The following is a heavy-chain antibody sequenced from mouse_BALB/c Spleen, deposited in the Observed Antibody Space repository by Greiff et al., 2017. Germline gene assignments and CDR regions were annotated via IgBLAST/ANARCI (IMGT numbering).Heavy chain of an antibody. Sequence: VQLQQSGAELVKPGASVKLSCTASGFNIKDTYMHWVKQRPEQGLEWIGRIDPANGNTKYDPKFQGKATITADTSTNTAYLQLSSLTSEDTAGYYCARYDYDWCFDVWGAGTTVTVSS. CDR3: ARYDYDWCFDV. D-gene: IGHD2-4*01. CDR2: IDPANGNT. CDR1: GFNIKDTY. V-gene: IGHV14-3*02. J-gene: IGHJ1*01.